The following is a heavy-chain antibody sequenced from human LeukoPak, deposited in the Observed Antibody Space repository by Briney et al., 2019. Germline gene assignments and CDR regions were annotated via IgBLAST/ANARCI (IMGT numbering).Heavy chain of an antibody. J-gene: IGHJ4*02. CDR1: GFTFSSYS. V-gene: IGHV3-48*04. CDR2: ISSSSSTI. Sequence: PGGSLRLSCAASGFTFSSYSMNWVRQAPGKGLEWVSYISSSSSTIYYADSVKGRFTISRDNAKNSLYLQMNSLRAEDTAVYFCAKDRVFYYDSSGYYGTTFDYWGQGTLVTVSS. CDR3: AKDRVFYYDSSGYYGTTFDY. D-gene: IGHD3-22*01.